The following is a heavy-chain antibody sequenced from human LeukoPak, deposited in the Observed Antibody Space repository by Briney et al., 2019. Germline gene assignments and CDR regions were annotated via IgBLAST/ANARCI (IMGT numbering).Heavy chain of an antibody. CDR2: INHSGST. V-gene: IGHV4-4*02. D-gene: IGHD4-17*01. Sequence: SGTLSLTCAVSGGSISSSNWWSWVRQPPGKGLEWIGEINHSGSTHYNLSLKSRVTISVDTSKNQFSLKLTSVTAADTAVYYCARHALTTVTDGFDYWGQGTLVTVSS. CDR1: GGSISSSNW. CDR3: ARHALTTVTDGFDY. J-gene: IGHJ4*02.